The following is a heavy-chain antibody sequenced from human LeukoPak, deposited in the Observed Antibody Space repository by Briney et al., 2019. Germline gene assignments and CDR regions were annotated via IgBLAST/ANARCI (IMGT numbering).Heavy chain of an antibody. CDR1: GYSISSGYY. CDR2: IYHSGST. J-gene: IGHJ4*02. D-gene: IGHD3-22*01. CDR3: ARVKYYYDSSGYYPYFDY. V-gene: IGHV4-38-2*02. Sequence: SETLSLTCTVSGYSISSGYYWCWIRQPPGKGLEWMGSIYHSGSTYYNPSLKSRVTISVDTSKNQFSLKLSSVTAADTAVYYGARVKYYYDSSGYYPYFDYWGQGTLVTVSS.